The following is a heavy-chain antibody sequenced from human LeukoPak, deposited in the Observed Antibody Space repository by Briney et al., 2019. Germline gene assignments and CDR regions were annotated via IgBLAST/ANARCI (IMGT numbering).Heavy chain of an antibody. CDR3: ARSHDLTGYTFDY. CDR1: GGSISSYY. CDR2: IYYSRST. V-gene: IGHV4-59*08. Sequence: PSETLSLTCTVSGGSISSYYWSWIRQPPGKGLEWIGYIYYSRSTNYNPSLKSRVTISVDTSKNQFSLKLSSVTAADTAVYYCARSHDLTGYTFDYWGQGTLVTVSS. J-gene: IGHJ4*02. D-gene: IGHD3-9*01.